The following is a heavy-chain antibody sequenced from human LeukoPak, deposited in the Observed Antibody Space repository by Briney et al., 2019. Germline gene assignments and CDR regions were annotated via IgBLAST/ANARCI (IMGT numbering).Heavy chain of an antibody. J-gene: IGHJ6*03. CDR1: RFIFSDYY. CDR3: ARVRGGDYIDYYYYYMDV. CDR2: ISGSGSTI. Sequence: GGSLRLSCAASRFIFSDYYMSWLRQAPGKGLEWVSYISGSGSTIYYADSVKGRFTISRDNAKNSLYLKMNSLRAEDTAVYYCARVRGGDYIDYYYYYMDVWGKGTTVTLSS. V-gene: IGHV3-11*01. D-gene: IGHD4-17*01.